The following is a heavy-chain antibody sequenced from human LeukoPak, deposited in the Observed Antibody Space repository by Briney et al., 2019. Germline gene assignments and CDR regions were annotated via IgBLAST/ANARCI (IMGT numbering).Heavy chain of an antibody. Sequence: SGPTLVNSTQTLTLTCTFSGFSLSTSGVDVGWIRQPPGKALEWLAVIFWNDDKRYSPSLKSRLTITKDTSKNQVVLTMTNMDPVDTATYYCAHRPKLTLKSERPNWAWFDPWGQGTLVTVSS. J-gene: IGHJ5*02. D-gene: IGHD1-1*01. CDR2: IFWNDDK. V-gene: IGHV2-5*01. CDR3: AHRPKLTLKSERPNWAWFDP. CDR1: GFSLSTSGVD.